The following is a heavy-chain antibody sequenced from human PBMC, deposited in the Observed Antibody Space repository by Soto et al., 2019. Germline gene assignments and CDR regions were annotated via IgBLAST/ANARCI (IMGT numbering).Heavy chain of an antibody. CDR3: ARDLGTGPYYYYGMDF. D-gene: IGHD1-1*01. CDR2: IYYTGST. V-gene: IGHV4-39*07. Sequence: SETLSLTCTVSGASISSNTYYWAWIRRPPGKGLEWIGFIYYTGSTYYNPSLKSRVVLSVDMSKNQFSMKLSSVTAADTAVYYCARDLGTGPYYYYGMDFWGQGTTVTVSS. CDR1: GASISSNTYY. J-gene: IGHJ6*02.